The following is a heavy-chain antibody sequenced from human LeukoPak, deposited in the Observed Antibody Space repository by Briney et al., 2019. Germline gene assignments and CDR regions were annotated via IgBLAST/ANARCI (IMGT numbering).Heavy chain of an antibody. CDR2: ISSSSSSYI. CDR3: ARDSVVRGIFDY. J-gene: IGHJ4*02. V-gene: IGHV3-21*01. D-gene: IGHD3-10*01. Sequence: GGSLRLSCAASGFIFSHYNIDWVRQAPGKGLEWVSSISSSSSSYIYYAASVKGRFTISRDNAKNSLYLQMNSLRAEDTAVYYCARDSVVRGIFDYWGQGTLVTVSS. CDR1: GFIFSHYN.